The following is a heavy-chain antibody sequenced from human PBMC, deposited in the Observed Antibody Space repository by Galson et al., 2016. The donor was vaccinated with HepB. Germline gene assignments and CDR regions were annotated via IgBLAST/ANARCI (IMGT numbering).Heavy chain of an antibody. D-gene: IGHD2-2*01. CDR1: GDILSSHA. CDR3: ASRGGYCSSTSCDQYFDY. V-gene: IGHV1-69*06. J-gene: IGHJ4*02. CDR2: IIPVFDTA. Sequence: SVKVSCKASGDILSSHAISWVRQVPGQGLEWMGGIIPVFDTAKYAQKFQGRGTITADKSTRTVYMELSSLTSEDTAVYYCASRGGYCSSTSCDQYFDYWGQGTLGTVSS.